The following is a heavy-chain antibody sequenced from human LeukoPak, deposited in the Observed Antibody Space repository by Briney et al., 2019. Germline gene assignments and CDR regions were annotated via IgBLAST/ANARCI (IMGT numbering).Heavy chain of an antibody. D-gene: IGHD2-2*01. J-gene: IGHJ4*02. CDR1: GFSFSSHA. CDR3: ARRPAVVAAACFDY. V-gene: IGHV3-23*01. Sequence: GGSLRLSCVASGFSFSSHAMNWVRQAPGKGLECVSGISDSGAITYYADSVKGRFTISRDNSKNTLYLQMNSLSADDTAVYYCARRPAVVAAACFDYWGQGILVTVSS. CDR2: ISDSGAIT.